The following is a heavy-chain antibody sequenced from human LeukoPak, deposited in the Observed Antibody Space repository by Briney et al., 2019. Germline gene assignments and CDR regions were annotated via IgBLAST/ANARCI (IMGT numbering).Heavy chain of an antibody. CDR1: GGSISSSSYY. J-gene: IGHJ4*02. Sequence: PSETLSRTCTVSGGSISSSSYYWGWIRQPPGKGLEWIGSIYYSGSTYYNPSLKSRVTISVDTSKNQFSLKLSSVTAADTAVYYCARCKAKYCTNGVCYPARVVDYWGQGTLVTVSS. V-gene: IGHV4-39*01. CDR3: ARCKAKYCTNGVCYPARVVDY. CDR2: IYYSGST. D-gene: IGHD2-8*01.